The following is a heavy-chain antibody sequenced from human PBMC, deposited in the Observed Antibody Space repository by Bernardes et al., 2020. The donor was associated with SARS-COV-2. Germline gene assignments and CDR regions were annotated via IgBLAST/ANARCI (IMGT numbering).Heavy chain of an antibody. CDR1: GYTFTNYD. V-gene: IGHV1-8*01. CDR3: ARGPIGVAGTRVFDWFDP. D-gene: IGHD6-19*01. Sequence: ASVKVSCKASGYTFTNYDINWVRQAAGQGLEWRGWMNPDSGNTGYAQKFQGRITMTRNTSISTAYMELSSLRSEDTAVYYCARGPIGVAGTRVFDWFDPWGQGTLVTVSS. CDR2: MNPDSGNT. J-gene: IGHJ5*02.